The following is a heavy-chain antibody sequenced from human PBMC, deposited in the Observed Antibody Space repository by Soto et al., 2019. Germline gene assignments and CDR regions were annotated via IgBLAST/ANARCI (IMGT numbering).Heavy chain of an antibody. D-gene: IGHD2-2*01. Sequence: QVQLQESGPGLVKPSQTLSLTCTVSGGSISSGGYYWSWIRQHPGKGLEWIGYIYYSGSTYYNPSLKSRVTISVDTSKNQFSLKLSSVTAADTAVYYCARDRGYCSSTSCPHPGGYFDLWGRGTLVTVSS. CDR2: IYYSGST. CDR1: GGSISSGGYY. J-gene: IGHJ2*01. V-gene: IGHV4-31*03. CDR3: ARDRGYCSSTSCPHPGGYFDL.